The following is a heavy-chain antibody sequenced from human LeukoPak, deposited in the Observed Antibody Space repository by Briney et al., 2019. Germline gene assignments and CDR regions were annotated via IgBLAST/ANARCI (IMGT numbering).Heavy chain of an antibody. CDR1: GGSISSSSYY. J-gene: IGHJ4*02. CDR2: IYYSGST. D-gene: IGHD6-13*01. V-gene: IGHV4-39*07. CDR3: ARPVHSPRYSSSWFKY. Sequence: SETLSLTCTVSGGSISSSSYYWGWIRQPPGKGLEWIGSIYYSGSTYYNPSLKSRVTISVDTSKNQFSLKLSSVTAADTAVYYCARPVHSPRYSSSWFKYWGQGTLVTVSS.